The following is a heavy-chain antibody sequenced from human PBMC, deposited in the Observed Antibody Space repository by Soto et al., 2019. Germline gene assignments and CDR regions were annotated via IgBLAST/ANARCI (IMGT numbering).Heavy chain of an antibody. D-gene: IGHD3-16*01. J-gene: IGHJ4*02. CDR3: ARVGPRLRFDY. CDR1: GGSISSGGYY. CDR2: IYYSGST. Sequence: SETLSLTCTVSGGSISSGGYYWSWIRQHPGKVLEWIGYIYYSGSTYYNPSLKSRFTISVDTSKNQFSLKLSSVTAADTAVYYCARVGPRLRFDYWGQGTLVTVSS. V-gene: IGHV4-31*03.